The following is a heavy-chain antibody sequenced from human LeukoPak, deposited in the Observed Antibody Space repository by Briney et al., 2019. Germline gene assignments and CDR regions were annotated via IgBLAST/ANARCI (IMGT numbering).Heavy chain of an antibody. CDR1: GSGGSISNYY. CDR3: ARDLRSSGWYVFDH. D-gene: IGHD6-19*01. V-gene: IGHV4-59*01. CDR2: IYYSGIT. J-gene: IGHJ4*02. Sequence: PSETLSLTCTVSGSGGSISNYYWSWIRQPPGKGLEWIGYIYYSGITNHNPSLKSRVTMSVDTSKHQLSLKLSSVTAADTAVYYCARDLRSSGWYVFDHWGRGTLVTVSS.